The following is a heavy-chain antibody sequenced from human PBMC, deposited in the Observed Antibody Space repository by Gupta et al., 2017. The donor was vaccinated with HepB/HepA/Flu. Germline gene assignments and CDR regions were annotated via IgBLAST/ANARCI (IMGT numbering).Heavy chain of an antibody. Sequence: EVQLLESGGGLVQPGGSLRLSCAASGFTFSSYVMSWVRQAPGKGLEWVSGITGSGSSTYYADSVKGRFTMSRDNSKNTVYVQMNSLRGEDTAVYYCAKGGGSDGRFDYWGQGALVTVSS. CDR3: AKGGGSDGRFDY. CDR1: GFTFSSYV. D-gene: IGHD3-16*01. CDR2: ITGSGSST. V-gene: IGHV3-23*01. J-gene: IGHJ4*02.